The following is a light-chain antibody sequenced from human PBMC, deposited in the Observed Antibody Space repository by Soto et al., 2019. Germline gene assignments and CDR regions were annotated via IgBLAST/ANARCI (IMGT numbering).Light chain of an antibody. Sequence: QSALTQPPSVSGSPGQSVTISCTGTSSDVGGYDYVSWYQQRPGKAPKLLIHDVTKRPSGVPDRFSGSKSGNTASLTISGLQAEDEADFYCCSYGGSFPYVFGTGTKSPS. CDR3: CSYGGSFPYV. CDR2: DVT. V-gene: IGLV2-11*01. CDR1: SSDVGGYDY. J-gene: IGLJ1*01.